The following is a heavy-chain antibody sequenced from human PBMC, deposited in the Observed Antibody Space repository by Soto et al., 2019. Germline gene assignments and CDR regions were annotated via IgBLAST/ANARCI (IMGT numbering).Heavy chain of an antibody. D-gene: IGHD4-17*01. CDR2: ISGSSRTT. Sequence: EVQLVESGGGLVQPGGSLKLSCAASGFAFSSYSMNWVRQAPGKGLEWVSYISGSSRTTSYADSVKGRFTISRDTAKKSLFLQMNSLTDEDTAVYYYARSYNDYGCFDAWGQGALVTVSP. V-gene: IGHV3-48*02. J-gene: IGHJ5*02. CDR3: ARSYNDYGCFDA. CDR1: GFAFSSYS.